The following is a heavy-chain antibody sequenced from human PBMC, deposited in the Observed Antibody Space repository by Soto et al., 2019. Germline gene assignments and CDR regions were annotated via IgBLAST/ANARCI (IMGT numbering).Heavy chain of an antibody. D-gene: IGHD6-6*01. Sequence: ASVKVSCKASGYTFTRYYMHWLRQAPGQGFEWMGIINPSGGYTTFAQKFQGRVTMTRDTSISTAYMGLSRLRSDDTAVYYCARDREYSSSICPLYYWGQGTLVTVSS. CDR2: INPSGGYT. V-gene: IGHV1-46*01. J-gene: IGHJ4*02. CDR1: GYTFTRYY. CDR3: ARDREYSSSICPLYY.